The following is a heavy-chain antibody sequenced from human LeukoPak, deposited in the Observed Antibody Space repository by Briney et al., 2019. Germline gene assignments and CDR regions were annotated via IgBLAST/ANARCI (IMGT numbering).Heavy chain of an antibody. CDR3: ARVKEEYCSSTSCYPRGLFDY. D-gene: IGHD2-2*01. CDR2: IYYSGST. CDR1: GGSISSYY. Sequence: SETLSLTCTVSGGSISSYYWSWIRQPPGKGLEWIGSIYYSGSTYYNPSLKSRVTISVDTSKNQFSLKLSSVTAADTAVYYCARVKEEYCSSTSCYPRGLFDYWGQGTLVTVSS. V-gene: IGHV4-59*12. J-gene: IGHJ4*02.